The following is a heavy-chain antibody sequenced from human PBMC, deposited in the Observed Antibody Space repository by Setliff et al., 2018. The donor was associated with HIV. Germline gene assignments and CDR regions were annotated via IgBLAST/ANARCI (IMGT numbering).Heavy chain of an antibody. D-gene: IGHD3-16*01. CDR1: GFTFSRYS. CDR2: ISDPI. J-gene: IGHJ4*02. V-gene: IGHV3-48*04. CDR3: ARDLDYGDD. Sequence: GGSLRLSCAASGFTFSRYSMNWVRQAPGKGLEWVSYISDPIYYADSVKGRFTISRDNAKNSLYLQMNSLRAEDTAVYYCARDLDYGDDWGQGTLVTVSS.